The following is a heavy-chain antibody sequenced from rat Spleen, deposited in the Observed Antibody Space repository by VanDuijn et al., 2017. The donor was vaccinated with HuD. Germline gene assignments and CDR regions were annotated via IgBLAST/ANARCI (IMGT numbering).Heavy chain of an antibody. CDR1: GFNFDDSW. CDR2: INKDSSKT. V-gene: IGHV4-2*01. J-gene: IGHJ2*01. D-gene: IGHD5-1*01. Sequence: EVQLVESGGGLVQPGRSMKLSCAASGFNFDDSWMGWVRQAPGKGLEWIGEINKDSSKTNYVPSLKDKFSISRDNAQNTLNLQMTKLGSEDTGTYYCVREELGVRDWGQGVMVTVSS. CDR3: VREELGVRD.